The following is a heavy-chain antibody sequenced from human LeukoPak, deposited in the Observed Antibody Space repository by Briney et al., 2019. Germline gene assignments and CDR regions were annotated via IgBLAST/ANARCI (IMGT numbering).Heavy chain of an antibody. D-gene: IGHD3-22*01. J-gene: IGHJ4*02. V-gene: IGHV3-53*01. CDR2: IYSGGST. CDR1: GFTVSSNY. CDR3: ARPYDSSGYYYY. Sequence: GGPLRLSCAASGFTVSSNYMSWVRQAPGKGLEWVSVIYSGGSTYYADSVKGRFTISRDNSKNTLYLQMNSLRAEDTAVYYCARPYDSSGYYYYWGQGTLVTVSS.